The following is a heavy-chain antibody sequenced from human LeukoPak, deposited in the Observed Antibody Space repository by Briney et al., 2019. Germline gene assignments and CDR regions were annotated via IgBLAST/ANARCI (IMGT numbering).Heavy chain of an antibody. CDR1: GFTFSSYW. V-gene: IGHV3-7*03. D-gene: IGHD3-22*01. CDR3: AKGMGYDSSGYA. Sequence: GGSLRLSCAASGFTFSSYWMNWVRQAPGKGLEWVANIKEDGSEIYYVDSVKGRFTISRDNAKNTLYLQMNSLRAEDTAVYYCAKGMGYDSSGYAWGQGTLVTVSS. CDR2: IKEDGSEI. J-gene: IGHJ5*02.